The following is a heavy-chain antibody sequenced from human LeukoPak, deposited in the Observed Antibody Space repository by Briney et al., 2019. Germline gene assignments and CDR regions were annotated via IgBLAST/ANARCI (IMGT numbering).Heavy chain of an antibody. V-gene: IGHV3-9*01. Sequence: PGGSLRLSCAASGFTFDDYAMHWVRQAPGKGLEWVSGISWNSGSIGYADSVKGRFTISRDNAKNSLYLQMNSLRAVDTALYYCAKQTSGYPREAYYYYGMDVWGQGATVTVSS. J-gene: IGHJ6*02. CDR1: GFTFDDYA. CDR2: ISWNSGSI. CDR3: AKQTSGYPREAYYYYGMDV. D-gene: IGHD3-22*01.